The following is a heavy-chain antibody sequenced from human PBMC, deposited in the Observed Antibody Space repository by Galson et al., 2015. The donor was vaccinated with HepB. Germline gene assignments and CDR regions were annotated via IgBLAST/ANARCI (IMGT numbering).Heavy chain of an antibody. CDR2: IKQEGSEK. Sequence: SLRLSCEASGFTFSTYCMSWVRQAPGQGLEWVAKIKQEGSEKCYVAFVKGRFTISRDNAKNTLYMQMDNLRAEDTAVYYCARDPGVAAAGTVGYFDYWGQGTLVTVSS. D-gene: IGHD6-13*01. CDR3: ARDPGVAAAGTVGYFDY. J-gene: IGHJ4*02. CDR1: GFTFSTYC. V-gene: IGHV3-7*03.